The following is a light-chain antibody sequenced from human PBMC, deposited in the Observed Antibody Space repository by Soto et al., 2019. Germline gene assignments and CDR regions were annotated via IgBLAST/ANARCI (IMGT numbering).Light chain of an antibody. CDR2: DAS. J-gene: IGKJ1*01. Sequence: EIVMTQSPATLSVSPGERATLSCRASQSVNSNLAWYQQKRGQAPRLLIYDASTRATGIPARFSGSGSGTESTLTISSLQSEDFAVYYCQQHNNWPPWTFGQGTKVDIK. CDR1: QSVNSN. CDR3: QQHNNWPPWT. V-gene: IGKV3-15*01.